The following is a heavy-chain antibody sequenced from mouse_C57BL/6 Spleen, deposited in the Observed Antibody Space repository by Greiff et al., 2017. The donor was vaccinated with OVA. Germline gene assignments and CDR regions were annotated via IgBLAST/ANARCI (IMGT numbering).Heavy chain of an antibody. CDR1: GYAFSSSW. V-gene: IGHV1-82*01. Sequence: VQLQQSGPELVKPGASVKISCKASGYAFSSSWMNWVKQRPGKGLEWIGRIYPGDGDTNYNGKFKGKATLTADKASSTAYMPLSSLTTEDSAVSFCARDYGSSYWYIDVWGTGTTVTVSS. D-gene: IGHD1-1*01. J-gene: IGHJ1*03. CDR2: IYPGDGDT. CDR3: ARDYGSSYWYIDV.